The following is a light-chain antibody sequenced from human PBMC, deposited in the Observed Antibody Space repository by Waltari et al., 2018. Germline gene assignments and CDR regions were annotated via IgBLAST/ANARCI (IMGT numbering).Light chain of an antibody. CDR2: SNK. J-gene: IGLJ3*02. V-gene: IGLV1-44*01. CDR1: SSNIGSNT. Sequence: QSVLTQPPSASGTPGQRVTISCSGSSSNIGSNTVNWYQQLPGTAPKLLIYSNKQRPSGAPDRVSGSKSGTSASLAISGLQSEDEADYYCAAWDDSLNGPVFGGGTKLTVL. CDR3: AAWDDSLNGPV.